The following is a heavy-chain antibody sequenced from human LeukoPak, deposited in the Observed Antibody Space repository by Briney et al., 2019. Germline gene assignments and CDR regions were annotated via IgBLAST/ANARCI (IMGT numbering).Heavy chain of an antibody. Sequence: GESLKISCKGSGDSFNLYWIDWVRQMPGKGLEWMGIIYPGDADTRYSPSFQGQVTMSVDKSISTAYLQWSSLKASDTAVYFCARHRDSSGYYRGYFDYWGQGTPVTVSS. CDR3: ARHRDSSGYYRGYFDY. D-gene: IGHD3-22*01. CDR1: GDSFNLYW. CDR2: IYPGDADT. V-gene: IGHV5-51*01. J-gene: IGHJ4*02.